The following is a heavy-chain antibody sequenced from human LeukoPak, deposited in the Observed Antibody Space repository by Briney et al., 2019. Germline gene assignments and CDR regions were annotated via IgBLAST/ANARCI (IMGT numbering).Heavy chain of an antibody. J-gene: IGHJ4*02. V-gene: IGHV3-23*01. CDR1: GFTFSSYA. CDR2: IRGSGGST. CDR3: AKESSCYPHSFFDY. D-gene: IGHD2-2*01. Sequence: GGSLRLSCAASGFTFSSYAMSWVRQAPGKGLEWVSAIRGSGGSTYYADSVKGRFTISRDNSKNTLYLQMNSLRAEDTAAYYCAKESSCYPHSFFDYWGQGTLVTVSS.